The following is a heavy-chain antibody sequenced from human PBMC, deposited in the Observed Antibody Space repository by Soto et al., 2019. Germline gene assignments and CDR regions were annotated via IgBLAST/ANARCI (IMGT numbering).Heavy chain of an antibody. CDR3: ARYCSSTSCYSPSNDAFDI. J-gene: IGHJ3*02. D-gene: IGHD2-2*01. CDR2: IIPILGIA. CDR1: GGTFSSYT. Sequence: ASVKVSCKASGGTFSSYTISWVRQAPGQGLEWMGRIIPILGIANYAQKFQGRVTITADKSTSTAYMELSSLRSEDTAVYYCARYCSSTSCYSPSNDAFDIWGQGTMVTVSS. V-gene: IGHV1-69*02.